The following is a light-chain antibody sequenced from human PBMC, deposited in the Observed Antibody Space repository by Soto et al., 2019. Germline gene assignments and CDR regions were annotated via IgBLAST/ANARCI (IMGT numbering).Light chain of an antibody. V-gene: IGKV1-39*01. CDR3: QQSYNSPAT. Sequence: DIQMTQSPSSLSASVGDRVTITCRASQTISTYLNWYQQKLGRAPRLLIYAASSVQSGFPSRFSGSGSGTDLTLSISSLQPEDFATYYCQQSYNSPATFGPGTKTGYQT. J-gene: IGKJ3*01. CDR2: AAS. CDR1: QTISTY.